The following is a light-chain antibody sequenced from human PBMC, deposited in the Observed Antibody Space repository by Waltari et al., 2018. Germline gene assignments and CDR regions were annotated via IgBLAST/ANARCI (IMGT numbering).Light chain of an antibody. CDR1: SSQLWDYNL. V-gene: IGLV2-23*02. CDR3: CSYSTSGSWM. J-gene: IGLJ3*02. Sequence: QSALTQPASVSGSPGQSITIPCTGTSSQLWDYNLVSWFQHHPGKVPEPVMYYVTKRPSGISDRFSGSKSGNTASLTISALQADDEADYYCCSYSTSGSWMFGGGTKVTVL. CDR2: YVT.